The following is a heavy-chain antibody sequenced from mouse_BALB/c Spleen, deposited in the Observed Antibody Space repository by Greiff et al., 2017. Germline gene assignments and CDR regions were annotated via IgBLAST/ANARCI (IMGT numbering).Heavy chain of an antibody. CDR2: ISSGGST. CDR1: GFTFSSYA. Sequence: EVQLVESGGGLVKPGGSLKLSCAASGFTFSSYAMSWVRQTPEKRLEWVASISSGGSTYYPDSVKGRFTISRDNARNILYLQMSSLRSEDTAMYYCARGDRFAYWGQGTLVTVSA. J-gene: IGHJ3*01. V-gene: IGHV5-6-5*01. CDR3: ARGDRFAY.